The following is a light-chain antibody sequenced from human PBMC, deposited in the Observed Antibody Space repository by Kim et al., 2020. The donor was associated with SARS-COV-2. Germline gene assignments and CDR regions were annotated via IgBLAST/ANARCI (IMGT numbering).Light chain of an antibody. CDR2: WAS. V-gene: IGKV4-1*01. CDR3: QQYYSTPIT. Sequence: TTINCKSSQSVLYSSNNKNYLAWYQQKPGQPPKLLIYWASSRESGVPDRFSGSGSGTDFSLTISTLQAEDVAVYYCQQYYSTPITFGQGTRLEIK. J-gene: IGKJ5*01. CDR1: QSVLYSSNNKNY.